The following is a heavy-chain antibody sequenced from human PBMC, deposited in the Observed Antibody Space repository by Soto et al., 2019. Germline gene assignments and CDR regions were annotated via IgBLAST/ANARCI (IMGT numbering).Heavy chain of an antibody. CDR2: IYYSGST. CDR3: ARDQREYSSSSGDYYYGMDV. V-gene: IGHV4-59*01. J-gene: IGHJ6*02. CDR1: GGSISSYY. Sequence: SETLSLTCTVSGGSISSYYWSWIRQPPGKGLEWIGYIYYSGSTNYNPSLKSRVTISVDTSKNQFSLKLSSVTAADTAVYYCARDQREYSSSSGDYYYGMDVWGQGTTVTVSS. D-gene: IGHD6-6*01.